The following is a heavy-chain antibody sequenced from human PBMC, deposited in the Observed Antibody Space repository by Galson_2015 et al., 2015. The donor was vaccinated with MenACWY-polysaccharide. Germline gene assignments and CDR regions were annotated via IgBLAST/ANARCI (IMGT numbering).Heavy chain of an antibody. D-gene: IGHD1-1*01. CDR1: GGSVSGYY. CDR3: ARQPGGTAAFEM. Sequence: ETLSLTCTVSGGSVSGYYWSWIRQPPGKGLERIGYMHYSGGTDYNYNPSLKSRMIISVDMSKNQVSLKLNSVTAADTAVYYCARQPGGTAAFEMWGQGTMVTVSS. V-gene: IGHV4-59*08. CDR2: MHYSGGTDY. J-gene: IGHJ3*02.